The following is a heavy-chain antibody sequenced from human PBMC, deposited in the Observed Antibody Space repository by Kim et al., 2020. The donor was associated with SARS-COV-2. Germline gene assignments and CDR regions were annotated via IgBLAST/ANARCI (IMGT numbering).Heavy chain of an antibody. D-gene: IGHD3-9*01. J-gene: IGHJ4*02. CDR1: GFTFSSYG. CDR3: ARDWGASVLRYFDWFPQFRY. CDR2: ISYDGSNK. V-gene: IGHV3-33*05. Sequence: GGSLRLSCAASGFTFSSYGMHWVRQAPGKGLEWVAVISYDGSNKYYADSVKGRFTISRDNSKNTLYLQMNSLRAEDTAVYYCARDWGASVLRYFDWFPQFRYWGQGTLVTVSS.